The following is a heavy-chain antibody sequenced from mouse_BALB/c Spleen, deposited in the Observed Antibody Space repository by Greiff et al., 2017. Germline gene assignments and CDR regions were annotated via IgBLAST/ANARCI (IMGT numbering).Heavy chain of an antibody. CDR2: ISSGGSYT. Sequence: DVMLVESGGGLVKPGGSLKLSCAASGFTFSSYAMSWVRQTPEKRLEWVATISSGGSYTYYPDSVKGRFTISRDNAKNTLYLQMSSLRSEDTAMYYCARLTGAMDYWGQGTSVTVSS. J-gene: IGHJ4*01. CDR1: GFTFSSYA. V-gene: IGHV5-9-1*01. D-gene: IGHD4-1*01. CDR3: ARLTGAMDY.